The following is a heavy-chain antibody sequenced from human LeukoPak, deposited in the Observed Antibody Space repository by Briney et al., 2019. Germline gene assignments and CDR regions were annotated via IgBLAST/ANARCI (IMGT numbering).Heavy chain of an antibody. Sequence: ASVKVSCKVSGYTFTSYGMSWVRQAPGQGLEWMGWISDYSGNPNYAQKFQGRVTMTVDTFTSTAYMELRSLRSDDTAVYFCARDSLLADPYTDHWGQGTLVTVSS. CDR1: GYTFTSYG. CDR3: ARDSLLADPYTDH. D-gene: IGHD3-10*01. CDR2: ISDYSGNP. V-gene: IGHV1-18*01. J-gene: IGHJ4*02.